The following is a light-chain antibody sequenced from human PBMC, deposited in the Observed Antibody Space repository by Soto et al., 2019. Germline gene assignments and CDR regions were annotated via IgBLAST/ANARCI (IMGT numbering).Light chain of an antibody. CDR2: GAS. Sequence: DLQMTQSPSSLSTSVGDRVTITCRTSQSVSTYLNWYQQRPGKAPKLLIYGASSLQSGVPSRFSGSGSGTHFTLTISRLEPEDFAVYYCQQYGSSPRYTFGQGTKLEIK. CDR3: QQYGSSPRYT. J-gene: IGKJ2*01. V-gene: IGKV1-39*01. CDR1: QSVSTY.